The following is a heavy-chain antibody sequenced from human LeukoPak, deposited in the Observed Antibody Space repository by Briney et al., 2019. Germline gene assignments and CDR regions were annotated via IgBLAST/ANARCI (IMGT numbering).Heavy chain of an antibody. J-gene: IGHJ4*02. Sequence: GGSLRLSCAASGFSFSTYAIHWVRQAPGKGLEWVAVISHDGGNKYHADSVKGRFTISRDNSENTLYLQMNSLRPEDTAVYYCGRGINSGSYYNIVYWGQGTLVTVS. CDR3: GRGINSGSYYNIVY. V-gene: IGHV3-30*04. D-gene: IGHD3-10*01. CDR2: ISHDGGNK. CDR1: GFSFSTYA.